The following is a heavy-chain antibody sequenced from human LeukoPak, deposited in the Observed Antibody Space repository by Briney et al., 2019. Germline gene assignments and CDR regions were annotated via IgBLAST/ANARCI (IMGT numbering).Heavy chain of an antibody. CDR1: GYTFTSHG. CDR2: ISGYNGKT. J-gene: IGHJ4*02. Sequence: ASVKVSCKASGYTFTSHGISWVRQAPGQGLEWMGWISGYNGKTNYAQKIQGRVTMTTDTSTSTAYMELRSLGSDDTAVYYCARDHIVVVPAAMGGDYWGQGTLVTVSS. V-gene: IGHV1-18*01. D-gene: IGHD2-2*01. CDR3: ARDHIVVVPAAMGGDY.